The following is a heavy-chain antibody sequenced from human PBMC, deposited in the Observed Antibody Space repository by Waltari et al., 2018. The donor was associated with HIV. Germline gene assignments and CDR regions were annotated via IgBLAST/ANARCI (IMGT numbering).Heavy chain of an antibody. CDR1: GYTLTELS. CDR2: FDPEDDET. D-gene: IGHD1-26*01. J-gene: IGHJ6*02. CDR3: ATGGGTTSIQLYDLDV. V-gene: IGHV1-24*01. Sequence: QVQLIQSGAEVKKPGASVKVSCKVFGYTLTELSMHWVRQAPGKELEWMGGFDPEDDETIYAQKFQGRVTMTEDTSSDSAYMELSSLTSEDTAVYYCATGGGTTSIQLYDLDVWGQGTTVTVSS.